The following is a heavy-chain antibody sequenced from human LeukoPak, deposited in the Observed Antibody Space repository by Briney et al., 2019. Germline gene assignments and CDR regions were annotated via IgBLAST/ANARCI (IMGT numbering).Heavy chain of an antibody. D-gene: IGHD6-6*01. J-gene: IGHJ6*02. Sequence: SETLSLTGAVSGGSISSSNWWSRARQPPGKGLGWIGEIYHSGSTNYNPSLKSPVTIAVDKSKNQFSLKLSSVTAADTAVYYCARVRESSSTRVTFYYYYGMDVWGQGTKVTVSS. V-gene: IGHV4-4*02. CDR2: IYHSGST. CDR1: GGSISSSNW. CDR3: ARVRESSSTRVTFYYYYGMDV.